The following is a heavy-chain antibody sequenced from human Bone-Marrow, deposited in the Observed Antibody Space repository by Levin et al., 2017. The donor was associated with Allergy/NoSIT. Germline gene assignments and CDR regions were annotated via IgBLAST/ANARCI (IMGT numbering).Heavy chain of an antibody. Sequence: GESLKISCAASGFTFSSYEMNWVRQAPGKGLEWVSYISSSGSTIYYADSVKGRFTISRDNAKNSLYLQMNSLRAEDTAVYYCARAVVTYYYDSSGYRGDRYVDYWGQGTLVTVSS. D-gene: IGHD3-22*01. CDR2: ISSSGSTI. J-gene: IGHJ4*02. CDR3: ARAVVTYYYDSSGYRGDRYVDY. V-gene: IGHV3-48*03. CDR1: GFTFSSYE.